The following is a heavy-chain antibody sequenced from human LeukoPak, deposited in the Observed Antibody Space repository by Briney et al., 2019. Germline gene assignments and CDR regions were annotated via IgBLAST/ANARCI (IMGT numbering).Heavy chain of an antibody. CDR3: ARDANYHVSSDYYDAFDI. CDR2: IRGDESRK. Sequence: GGSLRLSCAASCFSFSSYWMTWLRQAPGKGLEWVANIRGDESRKYYLDSVTGRFTISRDNAKNSLYLQMNSLRAEDTAVYYCARDANYHVSSDYYDAFDIWGQGTMVTVSS. D-gene: IGHD3-22*01. J-gene: IGHJ3*02. V-gene: IGHV3-7*01. CDR1: CFSFSSYW.